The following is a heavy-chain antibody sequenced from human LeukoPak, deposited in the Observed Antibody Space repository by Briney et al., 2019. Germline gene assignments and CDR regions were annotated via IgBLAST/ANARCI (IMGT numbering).Heavy chain of an antibody. Sequence: GASVKVSCKASGYTFTGYYMHWVRQAPGQGLEWMGWINPNSGGTNYAQKFQGRVTMTRDTSISTAYMELSRLRSDDTAVYYCARGQGDLLRFLEWQTFDYWGQGTLVTVSS. J-gene: IGHJ4*02. D-gene: IGHD3-3*01. CDR3: ARGQGDLLRFLEWQTFDY. CDR2: INPNSGGT. V-gene: IGHV1-2*02. CDR1: GYTFTGYY.